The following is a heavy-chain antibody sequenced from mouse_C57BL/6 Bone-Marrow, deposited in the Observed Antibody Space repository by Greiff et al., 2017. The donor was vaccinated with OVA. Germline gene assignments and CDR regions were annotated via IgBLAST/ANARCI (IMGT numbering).Heavy chain of an antibody. CDR2: IYPGSGST. CDR1: GYTFTSYW. CDR3: ARSIYYYGSSSLYAMDY. Sequence: QVQLKQPGAELVKPGASVKMSCKASGYTFTSYWITWVKQRPGQGLEWIGDIYPGSGSTNYNEKFKSKATLTVDTSSSTAYMQLGSLTSEDSAVYYCARSIYYYGSSSLYAMDYWGQGTSVTVSS. J-gene: IGHJ4*01. D-gene: IGHD1-1*01. V-gene: IGHV1-55*01.